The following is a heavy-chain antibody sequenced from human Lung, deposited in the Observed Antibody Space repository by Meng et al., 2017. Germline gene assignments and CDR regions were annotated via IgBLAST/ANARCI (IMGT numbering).Heavy chain of an antibody. Sequence: GESLKISCVASGFTFSTYEMNWVRQAPGKGLEWVAYISSSGTTIYYADSLKGRFTISRDNAKNSLYLQMSSLRAEDTAFYYCARLWDFDLWGRGTRVTGAS. J-gene: IGHJ2*01. CDR1: GFTFSTYE. CDR2: ISSSGTTI. CDR3: ARLWDFDL. V-gene: IGHV3-48*03.